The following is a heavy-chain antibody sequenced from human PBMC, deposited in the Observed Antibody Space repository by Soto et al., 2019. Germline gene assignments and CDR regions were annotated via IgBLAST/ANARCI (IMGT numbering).Heavy chain of an antibody. J-gene: IGHJ4*02. CDR1: GFTFSSYA. D-gene: IGHD3-16*02. Sequence: EVQLVESGGGLVQPGGSLRLSCAASGFTFSSYAMHWVRQAPGKGLEYVSAITSKGDSTYYANSVKGRFTISRDNSKNTWYLQMGSLRAEDMAVYYCARAVTFGGVIVTTFDYWGQGTLVTVSS. V-gene: IGHV3-64*01. CDR3: ARAVTFGGVIVTTFDY. CDR2: ITSKGDST.